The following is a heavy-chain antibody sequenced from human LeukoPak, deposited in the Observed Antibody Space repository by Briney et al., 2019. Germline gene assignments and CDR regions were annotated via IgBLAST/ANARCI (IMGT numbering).Heavy chain of an antibody. V-gene: IGHV3-48*03. CDR3: AELGITMIGGV. J-gene: IGHJ6*04. CDR2: ISSSGSTI. D-gene: IGHD3-10*02. CDR1: GFTFSSYE. Sequence: GGSLRLSCAASGFTFSSYEMNWVRQAPGKGLEWVSYISSSGSTIYYADSVKGRLTISRDNAKNSLYLQMNSLRAEDTAVYYCAELGITMIGGVWGKGTTVTISS.